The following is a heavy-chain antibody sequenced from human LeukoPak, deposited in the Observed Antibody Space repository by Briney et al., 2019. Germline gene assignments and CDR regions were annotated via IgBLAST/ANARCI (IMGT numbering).Heavy chain of an antibody. CDR2: IIPILGIA. V-gene: IGHV1-69*04. Sequence: SVKVSCKASGYTFTSYGISWVRQAPGQGLEWMGRIIPILGIANYAQKFQGRVTITADKSTSTAYMELSSLRSEDTAVYYCARDAGGSGAWDYWGQGTLVTVSS. D-gene: IGHD3-10*01. CDR3: ARDAGGSGAWDY. J-gene: IGHJ4*02. CDR1: GYTFTSYG.